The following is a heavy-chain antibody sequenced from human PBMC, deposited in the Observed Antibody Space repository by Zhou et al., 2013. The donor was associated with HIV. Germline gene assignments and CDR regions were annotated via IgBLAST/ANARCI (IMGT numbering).Heavy chain of an antibody. J-gene: IGHJ5*02. CDR1: GYTFTRYG. CDR2: ISPNNGNT. D-gene: IGHD6-13*01. Sequence: QIQVVQSGAEVKKPGASVKVSCKASGYTFTRYGISWLRQAPGQGLEWMGWISPNNGNTNYSQKLQGRVTLTTDTSTSTAYLELRSLTSDDTAVYYCARDQIGGLAAATTNWFDPWGQGTLVTVSS. CDR3: ARDQIGGLAAATTNWFDP. V-gene: IGHV1-18*04.